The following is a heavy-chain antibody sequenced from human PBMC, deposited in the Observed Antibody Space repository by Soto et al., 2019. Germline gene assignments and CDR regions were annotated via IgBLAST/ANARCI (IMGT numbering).Heavy chain of an antibody. CDR1: GGSISSYY. V-gene: IGHV4-59*01. D-gene: IGHD3-22*01. Sequence: SETLSLSCTVSGGSISSYYWSWIRQPPGKGLEWIGHIYYSGSTNYNPSLKSRVTISVDMSRNKFSNKLSSGTVAVRAVYYCARAHMPGGLYYYGSSGNWFDPWGQGTLVTVSS. J-gene: IGHJ5*02. CDR3: ARAHMPGGLYYYGSSGNWFDP. CDR2: IYYSGST.